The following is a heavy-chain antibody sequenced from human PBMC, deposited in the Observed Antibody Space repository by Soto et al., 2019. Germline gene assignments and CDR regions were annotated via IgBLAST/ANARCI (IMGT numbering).Heavy chain of an antibody. CDR3: ARDGPYYYDNSVAGAFDR. J-gene: IGHJ4*02. D-gene: IGHD3-22*01. CDR2: ISGSDSST. CDR1: GFTFSSYA. V-gene: IGHV3-23*01. Sequence: LRLSCAASGFTFSSYAMSWVRQAPGKGLEWVSGISGSDSSTYYADSVKGRFTISRDNSRNTLYLQMSSLRAEDTAVYYCARDGPYYYDNSVAGAFDRWGQGTLVTVSS.